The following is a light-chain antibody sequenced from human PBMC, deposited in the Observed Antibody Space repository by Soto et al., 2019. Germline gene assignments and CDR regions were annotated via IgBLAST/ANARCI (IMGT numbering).Light chain of an antibody. CDR3: SSFSRSTPLV. Sequence: QSALTKPASVSGSPGQSITISCTGTSSDVGAYNYVSWYQRHPGTAPKLIIYDVTLRPSGVSNRFSGSKSGNTASLTISGLQAEDEADFYCSSFSRSTPLVFRTGTKVTVL. J-gene: IGLJ1*01. CDR2: DVT. CDR1: SSDVGAYNY. V-gene: IGLV2-14*03.